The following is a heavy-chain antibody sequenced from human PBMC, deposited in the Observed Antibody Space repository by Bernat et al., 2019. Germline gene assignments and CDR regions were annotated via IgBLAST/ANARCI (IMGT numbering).Heavy chain of an antibody. CDR2: ISSSSSYI. D-gene: IGHD2-2*01. CDR1: GFTFSSYS. V-gene: IGHV3-21*01. CDR3: ARETLGYCSSTNCYGDYYYYGMDV. J-gene: IGHJ6*02. Sequence: EVQLVESGGGLVKPGGSLRLSCAASGFTFSSYSMNWVRQAPGKGLEWVSSISSSSSYIYYADSVKGRFTISRDNAKNSLYLQMNSLRAEDTSVYYCARETLGYCSSTNCYGDYYYYGMDVWGQGTTVTVSS.